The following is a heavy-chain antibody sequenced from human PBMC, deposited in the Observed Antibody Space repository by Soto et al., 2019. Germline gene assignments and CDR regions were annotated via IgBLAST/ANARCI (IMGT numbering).Heavy chain of an antibody. V-gene: IGHV1-18*01. CDR3: ARDRAVGAGGY. Sequence: QVQLVQSGAEVKKPGSSVKVSCKASGGTFSSYAISWVRQAPGQGLEWMGWISAYNGNTNYAQKLQVRVTMTTDTSTSTPYMELRSLRSDDTAVYYCARDRAVGAGGYWGQGTLVTVSS. CDR1: GGTFSSYA. D-gene: IGHD1-26*01. J-gene: IGHJ4*02. CDR2: ISAYNGNT.